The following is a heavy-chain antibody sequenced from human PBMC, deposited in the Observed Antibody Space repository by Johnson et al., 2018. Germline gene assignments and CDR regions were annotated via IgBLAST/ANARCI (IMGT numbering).Heavy chain of an antibody. Sequence: QVQLVQSGGGVVQPGTSLRLSCASSGFSFNTYGMHWVRQAPGRGLEWVAFIWYDGSDKYYADSVKGRFTISRDNSKDTLYLHMNSLRAEDKAVYYCAKDLSGSYTSDYWGQGTLGTVSS. J-gene: IGHJ4*02. V-gene: IGHV3-33*03. D-gene: IGHD1-26*01. CDR3: AKDLSGSYTSDY. CDR2: IWYDGSDK. CDR1: GFSFNTYG.